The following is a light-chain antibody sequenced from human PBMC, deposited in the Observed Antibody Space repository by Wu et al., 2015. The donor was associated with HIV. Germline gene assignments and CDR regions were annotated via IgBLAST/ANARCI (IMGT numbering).Light chain of an antibody. V-gene: IGKV3-11*01. CDR1: QSIGTS. CDR3: QHRFNWPLI. CDR2: DAS. J-gene: IGKJ5*01. Sequence: EIVLTQSPATLSLSPGERATLSCRASQSIGTSLAWYQQRPGQSPTLLIYDASNRATGISDRSSGSGSGTDFTLTISSLESEDFAVYYCQHRFNWPLIFGQGTRLEIK.